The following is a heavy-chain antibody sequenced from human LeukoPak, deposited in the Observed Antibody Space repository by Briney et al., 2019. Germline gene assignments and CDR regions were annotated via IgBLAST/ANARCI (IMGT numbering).Heavy chain of an antibody. D-gene: IGHD5-12*01. V-gene: IGHV3-30-3*01. CDR3: ARDDSGYDYLFGY. CDR1: GFTFSSYA. Sequence: GRSLRLSCAASGFTFSSYAMHWVRQAPGKGQEWVAVISYDGSNKYYADSVKGRFTISRDNSKNTLYLQMNSLRAEDTAVYYCARDDSGYDYLFGYWGQGTLVTVSS. J-gene: IGHJ4*02. CDR2: ISYDGSNK.